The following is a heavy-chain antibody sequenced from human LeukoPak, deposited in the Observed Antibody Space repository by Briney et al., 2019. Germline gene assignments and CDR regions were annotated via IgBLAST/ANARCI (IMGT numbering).Heavy chain of an antibody. CDR2: ISSSSSYI. Sequence: GGSLRLSCAASGFTFSSYSMNWVRQAPGKGLEWVSSISSSSSYIYYADSVKGRFTISRDNAKNSLYLQMNSLRAEDTAVYYCARFAAGGSYYYYMDVWGKGTTVTVSS. CDR1: GFTFSSYS. V-gene: IGHV3-21*01. CDR3: ARFAAGGSYYYYMDV. D-gene: IGHD6-25*01. J-gene: IGHJ6*03.